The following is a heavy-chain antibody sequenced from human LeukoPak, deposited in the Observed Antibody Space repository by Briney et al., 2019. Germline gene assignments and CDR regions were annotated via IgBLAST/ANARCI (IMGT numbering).Heavy chain of an antibody. CDR3: AKVLNTYSSGGFDY. CDR1: GFTFSSYA. D-gene: IGHD2-15*01. V-gene: IGHV3-23*01. J-gene: IGHJ4*02. CDR2: ISGSGGST. Sequence: GGSLRLSCAASGFTFSSYAMSWFRQAPGKGLEWVPAISGSGGSTYYADSVKGRFTISRDNSKNTLYLQMNSLRAEDTAVYYCAKVLNTYSSGGFDYWGQGTLVTVSS.